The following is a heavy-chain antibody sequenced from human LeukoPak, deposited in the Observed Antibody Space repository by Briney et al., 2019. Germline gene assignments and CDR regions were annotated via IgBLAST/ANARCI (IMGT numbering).Heavy chain of an antibody. J-gene: IGHJ4*02. V-gene: IGHV3-48*03. CDR2: ISSGTYI. CDR3: ARTSYGDYGLYYFDY. Sequence: GGSLRLSCVASGFTFSRFEMNWVRQAPGKGLEWISHISSGTYIAYADSVKGRFTISRDNAKNSLYLQMNSLRAEDTAVYYCARTSYGDYGLYYFDYWGQGTLVTVSS. CDR1: GFTFSRFE. D-gene: IGHD4-17*01.